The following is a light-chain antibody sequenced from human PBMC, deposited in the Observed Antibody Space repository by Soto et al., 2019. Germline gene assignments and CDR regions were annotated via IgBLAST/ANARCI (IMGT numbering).Light chain of an antibody. Sequence: QSVLTQPPSASGTPGHKVSISCSGSTSNLGGNTVNWYRQLPGTAPKLLIYTNNQRPSGVPDRFSGSKSGTSASLAISGLRTEDEADFYCAAWDDTLNAVVFGGGTKLTVL. CDR3: AAWDDTLNAVV. CDR1: TSNLGGNT. V-gene: IGLV1-44*01. J-gene: IGLJ2*01. CDR2: TNN.